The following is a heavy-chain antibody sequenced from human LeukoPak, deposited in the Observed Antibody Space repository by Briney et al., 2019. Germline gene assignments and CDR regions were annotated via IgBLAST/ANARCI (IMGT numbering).Heavy chain of an antibody. D-gene: IGHD4-17*01. CDR2: IRGSGGRI. CDR3: ARVSHEYGDLGWDY. Sequence: GGSLRLSCAASGFSFSTYEMNWVRRAPGKGLEWVSYIRGSGGRIHYTESVKGRFTISRDNAKNSLYLQMNSLRDEDTTLYYCARVSHEYGDLGWDYWGQGTLVTVSS. CDR1: GFSFSTYE. J-gene: IGHJ4*02. V-gene: IGHV3-48*03.